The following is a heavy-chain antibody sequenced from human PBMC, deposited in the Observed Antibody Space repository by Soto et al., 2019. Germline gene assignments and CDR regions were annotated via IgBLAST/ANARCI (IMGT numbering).Heavy chain of an antibody. J-gene: IGHJ4*02. CDR3: AKANDEVATYSYFDY. Sequence: EVQLVESGGGLVQPGRSLRLSCAASGFTFDDYAMHWVRQAPGKGLEWVSGISWNSGSIGYADSVKGRFTISRDNAKNSLYLQMNSLRAEDTALYYCAKANDEVATYSYFDYWGKGPLVTVSS. CDR2: ISWNSGSI. D-gene: IGHD5-12*01. V-gene: IGHV3-9*01. CDR1: GFTFDDYA.